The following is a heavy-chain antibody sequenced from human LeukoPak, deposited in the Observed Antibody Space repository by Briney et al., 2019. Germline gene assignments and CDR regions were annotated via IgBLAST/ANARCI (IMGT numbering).Heavy chain of an antibody. CDR1: GGSISSYY. Sequence: SETLSLTCSVSGGSISSYYWGWIRQPPGKGLEWIGEINHSGSTNYNPSLKSRVTISVDTSKNQFSLKLSAVTAADTAVYYCARTRYYYDSSGYLFDYWGQGTLVTVSS. CDR3: ARTRYYYDSSGYLFDY. J-gene: IGHJ4*02. D-gene: IGHD3-22*01. V-gene: IGHV4-34*01. CDR2: INHSGST.